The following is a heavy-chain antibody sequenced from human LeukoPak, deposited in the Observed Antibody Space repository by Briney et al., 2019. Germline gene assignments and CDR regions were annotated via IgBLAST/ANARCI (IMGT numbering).Heavy chain of an antibody. CDR3: ARASIVVVVAATRGGYYGMDV. CDR1: GGSISSSNW. V-gene: IGHV4-4*02. CDR2: IYHSGST. J-gene: IGHJ6*02. D-gene: IGHD2-15*01. Sequence: SETLSLTCAVSGGSISSSNWWSWVRQPPGKGLEWIGEIYHSGSTNYNPSFKSRVTISVDKSKNQFSLKLSSVTAADTAVYYCARASIVVVVAATRGGYYGMDVWGQGTTVTVSS.